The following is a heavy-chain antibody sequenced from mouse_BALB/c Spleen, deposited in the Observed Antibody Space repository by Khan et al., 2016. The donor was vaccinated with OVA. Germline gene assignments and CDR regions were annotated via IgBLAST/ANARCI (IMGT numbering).Heavy chain of an antibody. CDR3: ARDGYAPGFAY. CDR2: IDPENGDT. J-gene: IGHJ3*01. D-gene: IGHD2-2*01. Sequence: MQLQQSGAELVRPGALVKLSCKASGFNITDYYMHWVQQRPEQGLVWIGWIDPENGDTIYDPKFQGKASITSDTSSNTAYLQLSSLTSEDTAVYYCARDGYAPGFAYWGQGTLVTVSA. CDR1: GFNITDYY. V-gene: IGHV14-1*02.